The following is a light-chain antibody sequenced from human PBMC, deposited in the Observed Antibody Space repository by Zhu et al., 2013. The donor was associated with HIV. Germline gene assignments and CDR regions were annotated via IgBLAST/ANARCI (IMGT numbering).Light chain of an antibody. V-gene: IGKV3-20*01. CDR1: QSISTN. J-gene: IGKJ3*01. Sequence: IVLTQSPDLLSVSPGDRATLSCRASQSISTNLAWYQLKPGQSPRLLIYATSSRANGIPDRFSGSGSGTDFTLTISRLEPEDLGVYYCQQYDTSPHVTFGPGTRVDIK. CDR3: QQYDTSPHVT. CDR2: ATS.